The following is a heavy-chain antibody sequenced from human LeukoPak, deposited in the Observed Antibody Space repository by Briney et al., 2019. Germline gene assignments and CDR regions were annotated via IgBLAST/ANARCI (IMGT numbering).Heavy chain of an antibody. J-gene: IGHJ4*02. CDR2: IYTSGST. Sequence: SETLSLTCTVSGGSISSGSYYWSWIRQPAGKGLEWIGRIYTSGSTNYNPSLKSRVTISVDTSKNQFSLKLSSVTAADTAVYYCARGRRWLQSWFDYWGQGTLVTVSS. CDR3: ARGRRWLQSWFDY. D-gene: IGHD5-24*01. CDR1: GGSISSGSYY. V-gene: IGHV4-61*02.